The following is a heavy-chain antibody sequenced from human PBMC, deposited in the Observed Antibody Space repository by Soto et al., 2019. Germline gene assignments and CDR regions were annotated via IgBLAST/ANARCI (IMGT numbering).Heavy chain of an antibody. D-gene: IGHD3-16*01. Sequence: QVQLVQSGAEARKPGASVKVSCKATGYTFSNYGVSWVRQGPGQGLGWMGWIGPYHGNTNYAEKFKGRVTLTTDTSTTTAYMELTSLRSDDTAVYYCARDRDAFYTHWGQGTLVTVSS. CDR2: IGPYHGNT. V-gene: IGHV1-18*01. CDR3: ARDRDAFYTH. CDR1: GYTFSNYG. J-gene: IGHJ4*02.